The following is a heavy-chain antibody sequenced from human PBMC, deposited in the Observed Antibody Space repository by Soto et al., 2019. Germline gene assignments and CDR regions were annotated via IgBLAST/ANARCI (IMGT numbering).Heavy chain of an antibody. CDR2: INHSGST. CDR1: GGSFSGYY. V-gene: IGHV4-34*01. Sequence: QVQLQQWGAGLLKPSETLSLTCAVYGGSFSGYYWSWIRQPPGKGLEWIGEINHSGSTNYNPSLTRPVTISVYTSTNQFSLRLSSVTAPDTAVYYCARVTGRYYSGMAVWGQGTTVTVSS. J-gene: IGHJ6*02. CDR3: ARVTGRYYSGMAV.